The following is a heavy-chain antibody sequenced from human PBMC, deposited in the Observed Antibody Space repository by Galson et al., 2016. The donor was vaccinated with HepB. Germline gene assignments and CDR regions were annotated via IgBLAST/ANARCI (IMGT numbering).Heavy chain of an antibody. J-gene: IGHJ3*02. CDR2: ITSSSSTI. D-gene: IGHD3-16*02. V-gene: IGHV3-48*02. Sequence: SLRLSCAASGITFSSHSMNWVRQAPGKGLEWVSYITSSSSTIYYTDSVKGRFTISRDNAKNSLYLQMNSLRDEDTAVYYCARDQRGSYRGFDIWGQGTMVTVSS. CDR1: GITFSSHS. CDR3: ARDQRGSYRGFDI.